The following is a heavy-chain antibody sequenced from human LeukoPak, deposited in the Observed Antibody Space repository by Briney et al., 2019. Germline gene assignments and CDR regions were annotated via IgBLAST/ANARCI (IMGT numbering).Heavy chain of an antibody. J-gene: IGHJ3*01. V-gene: IGHV3-7*01. D-gene: IGHD1-26*01. CDR3: ARWKMELRRNAFDF. Sequence: GGSLRPSCAASGFTFRTYWMSWIRQAPGKGPEWVADINQDGSEEYYVQSVRGRFTVSRDNAKNAVFLQMTNLRADDTAVYYCARWKMELRRNAFDFWGQGTVVTVSS. CDR2: INQDGSEE. CDR1: GFTFRTYW.